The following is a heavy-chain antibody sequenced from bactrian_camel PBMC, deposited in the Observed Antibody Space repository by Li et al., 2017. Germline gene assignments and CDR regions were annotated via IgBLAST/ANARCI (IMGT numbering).Heavy chain of an antibody. D-gene: IGHD5*01. CDR2: IYSADGTT. CDR1: RYTRTNYC. CDR3: AADSSPGESWSCRIFLRSSDVDFGY. J-gene: IGHJ6*01. V-gene: IGHV3S63*01. Sequence: HVQLVESGGGSVQAGGSLRLSCAGSRYTRTNYCMGWFRQTQGKEREGIASIYSADGTTHYADSVKGRFTISHDNAKKTLYLQMNSLKPEDTAMYYCAADSSPGESWSCRIFLRSSDVDFGYWGQGTQVTVS.